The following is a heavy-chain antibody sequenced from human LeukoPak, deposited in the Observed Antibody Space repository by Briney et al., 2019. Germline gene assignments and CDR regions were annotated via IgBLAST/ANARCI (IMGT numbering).Heavy chain of an antibody. CDR1: GYTFTSYG. J-gene: IGHJ4*02. V-gene: IGHV1-18*01. Sequence: ASVKVSCKASGYTFTSYGISWVRQAPGQGLEWMGWISAYNGNTNYAQKLQGRVTMTTDTSTSTAYMELRSLRSDDTAVYYCARFLIRYQLHNRGSFYDYWGQGTLVTVSS. D-gene: IGHD2-2*01. CDR2: ISAYNGNT. CDR3: ARFLIRYQLHNRGSFYDY.